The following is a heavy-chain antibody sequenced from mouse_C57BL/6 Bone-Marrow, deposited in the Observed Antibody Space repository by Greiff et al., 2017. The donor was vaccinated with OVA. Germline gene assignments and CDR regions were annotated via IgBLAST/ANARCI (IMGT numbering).Heavy chain of an antibody. CDR2: FYPGSSSI. J-gene: IGHJ1*03. Sequence: VKLQESGAELVKPGASVKLSCKASGYTFTEYTIHWVKQRSGQGLEWIGWFYPGSSSIKYNEKFKDKATLTADKSSSTVYMELSRLTSEDSAVYFCARHGVITTVVATKYWYFDVWGTGTTVTVSS. D-gene: IGHD1-1*01. V-gene: IGHV1-62-2*01. CDR3: ARHGVITTVVATKYWYFDV. CDR1: GYTFTEYT.